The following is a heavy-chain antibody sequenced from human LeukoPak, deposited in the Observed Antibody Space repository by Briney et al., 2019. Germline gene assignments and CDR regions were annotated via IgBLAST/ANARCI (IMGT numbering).Heavy chain of an antibody. CDR3: AREGDPPGFYYYHHLDV. V-gene: IGHV3-21*01. J-gene: IGHJ6*03. CDR1: GFDFSIYA. CDR2: ISSGSSFQ. D-gene: IGHD3-16*01. Sequence: GGSLRLSCAASGFDFSIYAIDWVRQAPGRGLEWVSSISSGSSFQNYADSVKGRFTISRDNSKNSVYLQMNRLRAEDTAVYFCAREGDPPGFYYYHHLDVWGKGTTVTVSS.